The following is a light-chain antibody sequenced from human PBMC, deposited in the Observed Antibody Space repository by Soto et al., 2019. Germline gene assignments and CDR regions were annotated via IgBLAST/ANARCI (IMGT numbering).Light chain of an antibody. J-gene: IGKJ1*01. CDR3: MQGTSWPPRT. CDR1: QSLLYSDGNTY. V-gene: IGKV2-30*01. CDR2: KVS. Sequence: DVVMTQSPLSLPVTLGQPASISCRSSQSLLYSDGNTYLSWFQQRPGQSPRRLIYKVSIRDSGVPDRFRGSGSGNDFTLKITRVEDEDVGVYYCMQGTSWPPRTFGQGTKVEIK.